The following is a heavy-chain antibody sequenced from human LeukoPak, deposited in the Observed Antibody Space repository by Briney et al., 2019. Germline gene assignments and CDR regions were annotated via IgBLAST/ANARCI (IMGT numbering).Heavy chain of an antibody. Sequence: GGSVKVSFKASGGTFSSYAISWVRQAPGQGLEWMGWINPNSGGTNFTQRFQGRVTMTRDTSVSTAYMELSRLRSDDTAIYYCVRMDRFEYWGQGTLVTVSS. CDR1: GGTFSSYA. V-gene: IGHV1-2*02. D-gene: IGHD3/OR15-3a*01. CDR2: INPNSGGT. J-gene: IGHJ4*02. CDR3: VRMDRFEY.